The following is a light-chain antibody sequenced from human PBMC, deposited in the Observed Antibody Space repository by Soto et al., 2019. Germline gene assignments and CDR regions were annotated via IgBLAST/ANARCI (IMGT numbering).Light chain of an antibody. CDR2: GAS. J-gene: IGKJ1*01. CDR1: QRVSSAY. V-gene: IGKV3-20*01. Sequence: EIVLTQSPGTLSLSPGERATVSCRASQRVSSAYLAWYQQKPGQAPRLLISGASSRATGIPDRFSGSGSETEFTLTISRLEPEDFAVYYCQQYGSSPRTFGQGTKVEIK. CDR3: QQYGSSPRT.